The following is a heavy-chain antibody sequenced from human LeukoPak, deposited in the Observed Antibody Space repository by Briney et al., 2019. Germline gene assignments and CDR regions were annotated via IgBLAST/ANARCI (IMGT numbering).Heavy chain of an antibody. CDR1: GYTFTGYY. CDR2: INPNSGGT. Sequence: ASVKVSCKASGYTFTGYYMHWVRQAPGQGLEWMGWINPNSGGTNYAQKFQGWVTMTRDTSISTAYMELSRLRSEDTAVYYCAREEEGGSGSPGAFDIWGQGTMVTVSS. V-gene: IGHV1-2*04. D-gene: IGHD1-26*01. J-gene: IGHJ3*02. CDR3: AREEEGGSGSPGAFDI.